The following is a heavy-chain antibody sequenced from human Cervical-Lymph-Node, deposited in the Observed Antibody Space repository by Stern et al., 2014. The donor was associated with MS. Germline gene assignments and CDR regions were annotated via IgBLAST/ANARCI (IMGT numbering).Heavy chain of an antibody. J-gene: IGHJ5*01. V-gene: IGHV4-61*02. CDR2: FYSTGRV. Sequence: QVQLQESGPGLVKPSQTLSLTCTVSGGSISSGSHYWSWIRQPAGKGLEWVGRFYSTGRVDYTPSFKGRVTMSVDTSKDQFSLELRSVTAADTAMYYCAREWIYEVSWFDSWGQGSLVIVSS. D-gene: IGHD5/OR15-5a*01. CDR1: GGSISSGSHY. CDR3: AREWIYEVSWFDS.